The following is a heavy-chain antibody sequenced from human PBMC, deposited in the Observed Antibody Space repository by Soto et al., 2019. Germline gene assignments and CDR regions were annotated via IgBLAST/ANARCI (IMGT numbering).Heavy chain of an antibody. J-gene: IGHJ4*02. V-gene: IGHV1-69*01. CDR3: ARDSGYSGSGSYYNGPFDY. Sequence: QVQLVQSGAEVKKPGSSVKVSCKASGGTFSSYAISWVRQAPGQGLEWMGGIIPIFGTANYAQKFQGRVTITADESTSTAYMELSSLRSEDTAVYYCARDSGYSGSGSYYNGPFDYWGQGTLVTVSS. CDR1: GGTFSSYA. D-gene: IGHD3-10*01. CDR2: IIPIFGTA.